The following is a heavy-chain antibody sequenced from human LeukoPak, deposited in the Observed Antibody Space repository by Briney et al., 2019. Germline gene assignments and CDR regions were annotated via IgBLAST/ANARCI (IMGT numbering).Heavy chain of an antibody. D-gene: IGHD6-13*01. CDR3: ARQAAAAIDY. J-gene: IGHJ4*02. Sequence: SETLSLTCTVSGGSISSYYWSWIRQPPGKGLEWIGYIYYSGSTNYNPSLKSRVTISVDTSKNQFSLKLSSVTAADTAVYYCARQAAAAIDYWGQGTLVTVSS. CDR2: IYYSGST. CDR1: GGSISSYY. V-gene: IGHV4-59*08.